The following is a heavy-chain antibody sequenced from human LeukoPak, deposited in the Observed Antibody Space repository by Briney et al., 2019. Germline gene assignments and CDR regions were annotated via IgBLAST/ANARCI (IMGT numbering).Heavy chain of an antibody. CDR2: FYYSGST. J-gene: IGHJ4*02. Sequence: SETLSLTCTVSGGSISSSYYCWGWIRQPPGKGREWSGSFYYSGSTYSHPSLMSRVTTSVDTSKNQFSLKLSSVTAADTAVYYCARDLHRYSSSMTYYFDYWGQGTLVTVSS. V-gene: IGHV4-39*07. CDR1: GGSISSSYYC. D-gene: IGHD6-19*01. CDR3: ARDLHRYSSSMTYYFDY.